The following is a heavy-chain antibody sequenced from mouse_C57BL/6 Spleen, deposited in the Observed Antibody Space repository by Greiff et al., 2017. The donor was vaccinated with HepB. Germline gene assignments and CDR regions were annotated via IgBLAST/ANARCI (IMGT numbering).Heavy chain of an antibody. J-gene: IGHJ3*01. D-gene: IGHD1-1*01. CDR2: ISSGGDYI. V-gene: IGHV5-9-1*02. CDR1: GFTFSSYA. CDR3: TRDPPNSHYYGSTWFAY. Sequence: EVKLVESGEGLVKPGGSLKLSCAASGFTFSSYAMSWVRQTPEKRLEWVAYISSGGDYIYYADTVKGRFTISRDNARNTLYLQMSSLKSEDTAMYYCTRDPPNSHYYGSTWFAYWGQGTLVTVSA.